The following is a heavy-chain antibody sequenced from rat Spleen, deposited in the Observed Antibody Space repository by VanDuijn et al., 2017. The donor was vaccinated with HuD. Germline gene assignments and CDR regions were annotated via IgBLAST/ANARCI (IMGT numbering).Heavy chain of an antibody. J-gene: IGHJ2*01. Sequence: EVQVVESGGGLVQPKESLKISCAASGFTFSNAAMYWVRQAPGKGLEWVASISPSGGSTYYRDSVKGRFTISRDNAKSTLYLQMDSLRSEDTATYYCARVLTMGHYEDCWGQGVMVTVSS. CDR1: GFTFSNAA. CDR2: ISPSGGST. D-gene: IGHD1-7*01. CDR3: ARVLTMGHYEDC. V-gene: IGHV5-19*01.